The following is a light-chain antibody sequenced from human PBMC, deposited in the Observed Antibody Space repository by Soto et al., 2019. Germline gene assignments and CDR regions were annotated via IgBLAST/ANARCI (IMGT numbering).Light chain of an antibody. J-gene: IGKJ4*01. CDR3: QQYNRWPLT. Sequence: EVVWIQSPSTLSLSPGERATLSCRASQSVSGYLAWYQQKPGQAPRLLIYDASNRAAGIPARFSGSGSGTDFTLTISRLEPEDFAVYYCQQYNRWPLTFGGGTKVDI. CDR1: QSVSGY. V-gene: IGKV3-11*01. CDR2: DAS.